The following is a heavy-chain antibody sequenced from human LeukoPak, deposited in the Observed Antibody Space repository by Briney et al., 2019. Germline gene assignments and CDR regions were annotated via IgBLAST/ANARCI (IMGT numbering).Heavy chain of an antibody. D-gene: IGHD6-13*01. CDR1: GVSISSYY. CDR2: LYTSGSP. J-gene: IGHJ6*03. V-gene: IGHV4-4*09. Sequence: SETLSLTCTVSGVSISSYYWTWIRQPPGRGPEWIGFLYTSGSPNYNPSLKSRVTISEDTSKNQVSLELSSVTAADTAVYYCARVALPAADKTYYYYYYMDVWGKGTTVTVS. CDR3: ARVALPAADKTYYYYYYMDV.